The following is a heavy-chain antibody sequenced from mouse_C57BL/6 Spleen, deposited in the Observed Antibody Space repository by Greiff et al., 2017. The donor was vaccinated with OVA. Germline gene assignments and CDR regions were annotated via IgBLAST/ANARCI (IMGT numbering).Heavy chain of an antibody. CDR3: ARRYYGSPGWFAY. V-gene: IGHV1-61*01. J-gene: IGHJ3*01. CDR1: GYTFTSYW. D-gene: IGHD1-1*01. CDR2: IYPSDSET. Sequence: QVQLQQPGAELVRPGSSVKLSCKASGYTFTSYWMDWVKQRPGQGLEWIGNIYPSDSETHYNQKFKDKATLTVDKSTSTAYMQLRSLTSQDAAVYYCARRYYGSPGWFAYWGQGTLVTVSA.